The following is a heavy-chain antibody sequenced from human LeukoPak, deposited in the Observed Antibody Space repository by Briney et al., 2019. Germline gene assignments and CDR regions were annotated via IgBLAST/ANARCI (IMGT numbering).Heavy chain of an antibody. Sequence: PGRSLRLSCAASGFTFNSFGMHWVRQAPGKRLEWVAVISFDGSNKYFADSVKGRFSISRDNSKNTLDLQMNSLRAEDTAVYYCAKDFHTVTTFDYWGQGTLVTVSS. V-gene: IGHV3-30*18. CDR2: ISFDGSNK. CDR3: AKDFHTVTTFDY. CDR1: GFTFNSFG. J-gene: IGHJ4*02. D-gene: IGHD4-11*01.